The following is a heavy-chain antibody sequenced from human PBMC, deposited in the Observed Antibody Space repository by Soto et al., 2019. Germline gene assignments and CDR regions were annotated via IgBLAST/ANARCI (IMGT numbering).Heavy chain of an antibody. J-gene: IGHJ4*02. CDR1: GGSISSSSYY. CDR2: IYYSGST. Sequence: QLQLQESGPGLVKPSETLSLTCTVSGGSISSSSYYWGWTRQPPGKGLEWIGSIYYSGSTYYNPSLKSRVTISVDTSKNQFSLKLSSVTAADTAVYYCSRGGTDYDFWSGYLYYFDYWGQGTLVTVSS. V-gene: IGHV4-39*01. CDR3: SRGGTDYDFWSGYLYYFDY. D-gene: IGHD3-3*01.